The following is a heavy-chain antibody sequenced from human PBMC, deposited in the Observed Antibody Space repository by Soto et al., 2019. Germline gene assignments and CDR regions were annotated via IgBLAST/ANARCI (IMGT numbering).Heavy chain of an antibody. Sequence: GASVKVSCKASGYTFTSYGISWVRQAPGQGLEWMVWISAYNGNTNYAQKLQGRVTMTTDTSTSTAYMELRSLRSDDTAVYYCARVYSDSSGYYYSGFDYWGQGTLVPVSS. CDR1: GYTFTSYG. V-gene: IGHV1-18*01. CDR2: ISAYNGNT. J-gene: IGHJ4*02. D-gene: IGHD3-22*01. CDR3: ARVYSDSSGYYYSGFDY.